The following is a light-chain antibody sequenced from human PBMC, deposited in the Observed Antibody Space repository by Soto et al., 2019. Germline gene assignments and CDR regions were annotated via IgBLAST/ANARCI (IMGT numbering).Light chain of an antibody. Sequence: QSALTQPASVSGSPGQSITISCTGTSSDVGGYNYVSWYQQHPGKAPKLMIYDVSNRPSGVSNRFSGSKSGNTASLTISGRPAEDEADYDCSSSTSSSTYVVVGGGTKLTVL. CDR3: SSSTSSSTYVV. CDR2: DVS. V-gene: IGLV2-14*01. J-gene: IGLJ2*01. CDR1: SSDVGGYNY.